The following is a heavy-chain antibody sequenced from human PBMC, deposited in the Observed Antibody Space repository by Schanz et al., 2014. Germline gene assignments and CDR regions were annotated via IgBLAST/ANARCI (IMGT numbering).Heavy chain of an antibody. CDR1: GYTFPGYY. CDR2: INPNSGDT. Sequence: QVQLVQSGGEVKTPGASVKVSCKASGYTFPGYYVHWVRQAPGQGLEWMGWINPNSGDTNYAQKFQGRVTMTRDTSITTAYMELRRLRSDDTAVYYCARGGAIVGAYFDYWGQGTLVTVSS. J-gene: IGHJ4*02. D-gene: IGHD1-26*01. V-gene: IGHV1-2*02. CDR3: ARGGAIVGAYFDY.